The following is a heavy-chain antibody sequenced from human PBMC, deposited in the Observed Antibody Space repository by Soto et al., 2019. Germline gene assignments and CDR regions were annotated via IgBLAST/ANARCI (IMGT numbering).Heavy chain of an antibody. D-gene: IGHD1-7*01. V-gene: IGHV3-72*01. J-gene: IGHJ4*02. Sequence: EVQLVESGGDLVQPGGSLRLSCAASGFTFSDHYIDWVRQAPGKGLEWVGRSRDKGNSYSTDYAASVKGRFPISRDASQNSLYLQMNSLKTEDTALYYCARSITGTTSFDYWGQGTLVTVSS. CDR3: ARSITGTTSFDY. CDR1: GFTFSDHY. CDR2: SRDKGNSYST.